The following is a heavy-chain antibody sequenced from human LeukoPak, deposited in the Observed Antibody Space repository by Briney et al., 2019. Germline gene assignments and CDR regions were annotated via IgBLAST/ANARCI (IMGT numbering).Heavy chain of an antibody. D-gene: IGHD2-2*01. CDR3: ARRARGSTNYYYYYMDV. J-gene: IGHJ6*03. Sequence: GGSLRLSCAASGFTFSSYWMSWVRQAPGKGPEWVANIKQDGSGKYYVDSVKGRLTLSRDNAKNSLYLQMNSLRAEDTAVYYCARRARGSTNYYYYYMDVWGKGTTVTVS. CDR2: IKQDGSGK. V-gene: IGHV3-7*01. CDR1: GFTFSSYW.